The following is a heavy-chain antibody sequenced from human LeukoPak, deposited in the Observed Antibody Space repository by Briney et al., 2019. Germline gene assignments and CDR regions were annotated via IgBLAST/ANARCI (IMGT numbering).Heavy chain of an antibody. CDR3: ARIDYGDYNFYYYYMDV. V-gene: IGHV4-59*02. J-gene: IGHJ6*03. D-gene: IGHD4-17*01. Sequence: SETLSLTCSVSGDSVSSYYWSWIRQPPGKGLEWIGYISSGNTNYNPSLKSRVTISVDTSKNQFSLSLNSATAADTAVYYCARIDYGDYNFYYYYMDVWGKGTTVTVSS. CDR2: ISSGNT. CDR1: GDSVSSYY.